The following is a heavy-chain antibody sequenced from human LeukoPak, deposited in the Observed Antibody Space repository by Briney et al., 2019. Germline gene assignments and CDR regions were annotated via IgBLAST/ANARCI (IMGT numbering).Heavy chain of an antibody. CDR1: GYTFTSYY. D-gene: IGHD5-24*01. V-gene: IGHV1-46*03. J-gene: IGHJ4*02. Sequence: ASVKLSCKASGYTFTSYYMHWVRHPPGQGLEWMGIINPSGGSASYAQKFQGRVIMTRDTSTTTVYMELSSLRSEDTAMYYCARELEMATISGVDYWGQGTLVTVSS. CDR3: ARELEMATISGVDY. CDR2: INPSGGSA.